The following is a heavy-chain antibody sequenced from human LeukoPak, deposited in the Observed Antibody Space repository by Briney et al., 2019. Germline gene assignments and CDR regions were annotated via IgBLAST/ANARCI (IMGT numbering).Heavy chain of an antibody. CDR2: IKQDGSEN. V-gene: IGHV3-7*01. D-gene: IGHD3-22*01. Sequence: GGSLRLSCAASGFTFSNYGLSWVRQAPGKGLEWVANIKQDGSENYYVDSVKGRFTISRDNPKNSLYLQMNSLRAEDTAVYYCARENYYDRSGYYYIDYWGQGTLVTVSS. CDR1: GFTFSNYG. J-gene: IGHJ4*02. CDR3: ARENYYDRSGYYYIDY.